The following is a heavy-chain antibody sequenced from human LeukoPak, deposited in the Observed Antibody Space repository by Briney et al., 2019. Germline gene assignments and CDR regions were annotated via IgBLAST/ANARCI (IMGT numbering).Heavy chain of an antibody. V-gene: IGHV4-59*08. CDR1: GGSISSYY. CDR3: ARGYSSSSGNFQH. D-gene: IGHD6-13*01. CDR2: IYYSGST. Sequence: SETLSLTCTVSGGSISSYYWSWIRQPPGKGLEWIGYIYYSGSTNYNPSLKSRVTISVDTSKNQFSLKLSSVTAADTAVYYCARGYSSSSGNFQHWGQGTLVTVSS. J-gene: IGHJ1*01.